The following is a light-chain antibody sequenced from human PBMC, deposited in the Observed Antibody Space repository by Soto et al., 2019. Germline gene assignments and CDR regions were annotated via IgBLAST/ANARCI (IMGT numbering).Light chain of an antibody. CDR2: DAS. CDR3: QQYATRPWT. CDR1: QSVSGSY. V-gene: IGKV3-20*01. Sequence: EIVLTQSPGTLSLSPGERATLSCRARQSVSGSYLAWYQQKPGQSPRLLIHDASSRATGIPDRFSGSGSGTDFTLTISRLEPEDFAVYYCQQYATRPWTFGQGTKVAIK. J-gene: IGKJ1*01.